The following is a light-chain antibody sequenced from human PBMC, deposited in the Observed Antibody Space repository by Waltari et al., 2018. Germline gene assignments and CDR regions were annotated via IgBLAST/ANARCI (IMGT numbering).Light chain of an antibody. CDR1: SSNIGNNY. V-gene: IGLV1-51*02. CDR3: GTWDSSLSGAV. CDR2: ENT. J-gene: IGLJ7*01. Sequence: QSVLTQPPSVSAAPGQRVTISCSGGSSNIGNNYVSWYRQFPGTAPKLLIYENTARPSGIPGRFSGSKSGTSATLAITGLQAGDEADYYCGTWDSSLSGAVFGGGTHLTVL.